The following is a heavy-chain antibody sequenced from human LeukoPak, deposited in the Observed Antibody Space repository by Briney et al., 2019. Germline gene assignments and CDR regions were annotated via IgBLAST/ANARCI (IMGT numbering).Heavy chain of an antibody. CDR2: IRYDGSNK. CDR3: AKEFFGCSGGSCYSGFDY. D-gene: IGHD2-15*01. V-gene: IGHV3-30*02. Sequence: PGGSLRLSCAASGFTFSSYGMRWVRQAPGKGLEWVAFIRYDGSNKYYADSVKGRFTISRDNSKNTLYLQMKSLRAEDTAVYSCAKEFFGCSGGSCYSGFDYWGQGTLVTVSS. CDR1: GFTFSSYG. J-gene: IGHJ4*02.